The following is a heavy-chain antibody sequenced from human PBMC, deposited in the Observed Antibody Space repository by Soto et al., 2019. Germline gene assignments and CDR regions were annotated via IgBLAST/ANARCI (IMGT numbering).Heavy chain of an antibody. CDR2: SNHVGST. CDR1: GGSFSGYY. J-gene: IGHJ4*02. Sequence: QVQLQQWGAGLLKPSETLSLTCAVYGGSFSGYYWSWIRQPPGKGLEWIGESNHVGSTNYNPSLKSPVTMSVDPSKNQFSLRLTSVTAADTAVYFRARVLIAGGTTDWGQGTLVIVSS. CDR3: ARVLIAGGTTD. V-gene: IGHV4-34*01. D-gene: IGHD2-2*01.